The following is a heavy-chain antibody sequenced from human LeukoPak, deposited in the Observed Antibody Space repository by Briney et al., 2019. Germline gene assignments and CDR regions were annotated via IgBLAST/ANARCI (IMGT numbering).Heavy chain of an antibody. CDR3: ATVLQGYQLLGDY. D-gene: IGHD2-2*01. V-gene: IGHV1-24*01. CDR1: GYTLTELS. J-gene: IGHJ4*02. Sequence: GASVKVSCKVSGYTLTELSMHWXRXXXGXGLXWXGGFDPEDGETIYAQKFQGRVAMXEDTSTDTAYMELSSLRSEDTAVYYCATVLQGYQLLGDYWGQGTLVTVSS. CDR2: FDPEDGET.